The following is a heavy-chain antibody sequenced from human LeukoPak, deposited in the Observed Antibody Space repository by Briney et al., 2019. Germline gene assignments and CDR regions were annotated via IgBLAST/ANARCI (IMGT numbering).Heavy chain of an antibody. J-gene: IGHJ4*02. Sequence: GGSLRLSCAASGFTLSNYGMYWVRQPPGKGLEWVAFIRDDGSNKYYADSVKGRFTISRDNSKNTLYLQMNSLRAEDTAVYYCAKGYSGWSTHYWGQGTLVTVSS. CDR1: GFTLSNYG. V-gene: IGHV3-30*02. CDR2: IRDDGSNK. CDR3: AKGYSGWSTHY. D-gene: IGHD6-19*01.